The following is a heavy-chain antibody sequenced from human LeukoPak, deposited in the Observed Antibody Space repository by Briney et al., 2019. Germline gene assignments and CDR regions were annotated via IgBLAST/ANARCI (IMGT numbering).Heavy chain of an antibody. D-gene: IGHD6-13*01. Sequence: SETLSLTCAVYGGSFSGYYWSWIRQPPGKGLEWIGEINHSGSTNYNPSLKSRVTISVDTSKNQFSLRVTSVTAADTAVYYCARTRRDSSTWSPNNWFDPWGQGTLVTVSS. CDR3: ARTRRDSSTWSPNNWFDP. J-gene: IGHJ5*02. V-gene: IGHV4-34*01. CDR1: GGSFSGYY. CDR2: INHSGST.